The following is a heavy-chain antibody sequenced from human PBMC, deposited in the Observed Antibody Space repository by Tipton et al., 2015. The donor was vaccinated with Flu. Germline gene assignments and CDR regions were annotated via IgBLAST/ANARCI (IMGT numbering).Heavy chain of an antibody. CDR3: AKDHDENYYYYYMDV. J-gene: IGHJ6*03. CDR1: GFTFSGYA. D-gene: IGHD3-3*01. V-gene: IGHV3-23*01. Sequence: SLRLSCAASGFTFSGYAMSWVRQAPGKGLEWVSAISGSGGSTYYADSVKGRFTISRDNSKNTLYLQMNSLRAEDTAVYYYAKDHDENYYYYYMDVWGKGTTVTVSS. CDR2: ISGSGGST.